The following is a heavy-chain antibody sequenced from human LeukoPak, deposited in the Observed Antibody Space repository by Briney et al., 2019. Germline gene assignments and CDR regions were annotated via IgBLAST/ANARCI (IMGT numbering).Heavy chain of an antibody. CDR3: ARGRSVTEPETTNLFDF. CDR2: INPNSGDT. J-gene: IGHJ4*02. Sequence: ASVKVSCKASGYTFTGYYMHWVRQAPGQGFEWMGWINPNSGDTTHAQNFQARVTVTRDTSINTAYMELSSLRSDDTAVYYCARGRSVTEPETTNLFDFWGQGALVTVSS. V-gene: IGHV1-2*02. D-gene: IGHD1-14*01. CDR1: GYTFTGYY.